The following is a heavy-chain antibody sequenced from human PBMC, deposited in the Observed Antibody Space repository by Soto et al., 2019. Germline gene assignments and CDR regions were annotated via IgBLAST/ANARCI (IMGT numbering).Heavy chain of an antibody. CDR1: GYTFTGYY. J-gene: IGHJ4*02. Sequence: QVQLVQSGAEVKKPGASVKVSCKASGYTFTGYYMHWVRQAPGQGLEWMGWINPNSGGTNYAQKFQGRVTMTRDTSSSTGYMELSRLRSDDTAVYYCAREATGTTRDFDYWGQGTLVTVSS. CDR3: AREATGTTRDFDY. CDR2: INPNSGGT. D-gene: IGHD1-1*01. V-gene: IGHV1-2*02.